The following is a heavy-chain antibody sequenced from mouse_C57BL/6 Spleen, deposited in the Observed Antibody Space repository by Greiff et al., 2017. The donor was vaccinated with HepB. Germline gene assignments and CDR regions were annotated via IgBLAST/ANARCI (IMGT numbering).Heavy chain of an antibody. D-gene: IGHD1-1*01. V-gene: IGHV1-39*01. CDR3: ARSGTTVVDWYFDV. Sequence: EVQLQESGPELVKPGASVKISCKASGYSFTDYNMNWVKQSNGKSLEWIGVINPNYGTTSYNQKFKGKATLTVDQSSSTAYMQLNSLTSEDSAVYYCARSGTTVVDWYFDVWGTGTTVTVSS. J-gene: IGHJ1*03. CDR2: INPNYGTT. CDR1: GYSFTDYN.